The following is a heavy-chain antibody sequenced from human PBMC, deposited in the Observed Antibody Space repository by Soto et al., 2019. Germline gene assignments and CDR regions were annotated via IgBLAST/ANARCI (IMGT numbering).Heavy chain of an antibody. J-gene: IGHJ6*03. D-gene: IGHD1-1*01. CDR2: INHSGST. CDR3: ARKVVGERTNPREYYYYYMDV. CDR1: GGSFSGYY. Sequence: PSETLSLTCAVYGGSFSGYYWSWIRQPPGKGLKWIGEINHSGSTNYNPSLKSRVTISVDTSKNQFSLKLSSVTAADTAVYYCARKVVGERTNPREYYYYYMDVWGKGTTVTVSS. V-gene: IGHV4-34*01.